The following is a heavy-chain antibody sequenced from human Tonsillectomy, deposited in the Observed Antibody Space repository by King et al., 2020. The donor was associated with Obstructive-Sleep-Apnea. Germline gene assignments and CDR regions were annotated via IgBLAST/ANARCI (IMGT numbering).Heavy chain of an antibody. J-gene: IGHJ5*02. CDR3: ARESLHYDILTGYSKDNWFDP. V-gene: IGHV4-31*03. D-gene: IGHD3-9*01. CDR2: IYYSGNT. Sequence: PLQESGPGLVKPSQTLSLTCTVSGGAISSGGYYWSWIRQHPGKGLEWIGYIYYSGNTYYNPSLKSRVTISVDTSKNQFSLKLSSMTVADTAVYYCARESLHYDILTGYSKDNWFDPWGQGTLVTVSS. CDR1: GGAISSGGYY.